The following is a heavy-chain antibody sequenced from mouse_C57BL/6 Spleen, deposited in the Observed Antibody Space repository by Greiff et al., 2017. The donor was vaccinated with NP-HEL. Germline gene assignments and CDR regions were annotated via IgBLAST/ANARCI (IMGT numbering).Heavy chain of an antibody. CDR3: ARKAGTGAMDY. V-gene: IGHV1-80*01. Sequence: VQLQQSGAELVKPGASVKISCKASGYAFSSYWMNWVKQRPGKGLEWIGQIYPGDGDTNYNGKFKGKATLTADESSSTAYMQLSSLTSEDSAVYFCARKAGTGAMDYWGQGTSVTVSS. D-gene: IGHD4-1*01. CDR2: IYPGDGDT. CDR1: GYAFSSYW. J-gene: IGHJ4*01.